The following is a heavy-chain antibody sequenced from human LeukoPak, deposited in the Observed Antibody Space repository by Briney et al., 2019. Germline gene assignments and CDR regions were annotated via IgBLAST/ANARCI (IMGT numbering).Heavy chain of an antibody. D-gene: IGHD3/OR15-3a*01. J-gene: IGHJ4*02. CDR3: ARQTGSGLFILP. CDR1: GVSISSSNSY. CDR2: IYYSGNT. Sequence: PSETLPLTCIVSGVSISSSNSYWGWIRQPPGKGLEWIGSIYYSGNTYYNASLKSQVSISIDTSKNQFSLRLTSVTAADTAVYYCARQTGSGLFILPGGQGTLVTVSS. V-gene: IGHV4-39*01.